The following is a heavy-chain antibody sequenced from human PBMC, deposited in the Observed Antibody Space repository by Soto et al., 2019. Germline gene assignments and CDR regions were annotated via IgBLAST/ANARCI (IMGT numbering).Heavy chain of an antibody. CDR1: GFTFTSSA. CDR2: IVVGSGNT. J-gene: IGHJ4*02. Sequence: AASVKVSCKASGFTFTSSAVQWVRQARGQRLEWIGWIVVGSGNTNYAQKFQERVTITRDMSTSTAYMELSSLRSEDTAVYYCAAVDYYDSSASDGWGQGTLVTVSS. CDR3: AAVDYYDSSASDG. V-gene: IGHV1-58*01. D-gene: IGHD3-22*01.